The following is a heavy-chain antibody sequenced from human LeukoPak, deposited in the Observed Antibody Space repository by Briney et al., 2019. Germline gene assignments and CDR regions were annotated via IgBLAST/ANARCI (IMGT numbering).Heavy chain of an antibody. J-gene: IGHJ3*02. V-gene: IGHV4-59*01. CDR1: GGSISSYY. CDR3: ARQQWLDDAFDI. CDR2: IYYSGST. D-gene: IGHD6-19*01. Sequence: SETLSLTCTVSGGSISSYYWSWIRQPPGKGLEWIGYIYYSGSTNYNPSLKSRVTISVDTSKNQFSLKLSSVTAADTAVYYCARQQWLDDAFDIWGQGTMVTVSS.